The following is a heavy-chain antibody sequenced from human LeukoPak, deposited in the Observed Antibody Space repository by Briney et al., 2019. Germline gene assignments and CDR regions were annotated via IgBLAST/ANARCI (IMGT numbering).Heavy chain of an antibody. J-gene: IGHJ4*02. CDR1: GFTFSSYG. CDR2: IWYDGSNK. D-gene: IGHD6-19*01. Sequence: GGSLRLSCAASGFTFSSYGMHWVRQAPGKGLEWVAVIWYDGSNKYYADSVKGRFTISRDNAKNSLYLQMNSLRAEDTALYYCAKDISPGGGGWYYFDYWGQGALVTVSS. V-gene: IGHV3-33*03. CDR3: AKDISPGGGGWYYFDY.